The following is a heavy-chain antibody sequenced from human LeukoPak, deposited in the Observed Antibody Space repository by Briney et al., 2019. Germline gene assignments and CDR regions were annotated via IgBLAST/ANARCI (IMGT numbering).Heavy chain of an antibody. CDR2: IYYSGSA. D-gene: IGHD6-13*01. CDR1: GGSISSYY. Sequence: PSETLSLTCTVSGGSISSYYWSWIRQPPGKGLEWIGYIYYSGSANYNPSLKSRVTISVDTSKNQFSLKLSSVTAADTAVYYCARAEWGSYWYPWDYWGQGTLVTVSP. J-gene: IGHJ4*02. CDR3: ARAEWGSYWYPWDY. V-gene: IGHV4-59*01.